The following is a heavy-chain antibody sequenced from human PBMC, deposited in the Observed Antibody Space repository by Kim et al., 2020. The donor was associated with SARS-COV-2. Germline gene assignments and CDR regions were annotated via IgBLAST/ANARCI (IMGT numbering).Heavy chain of an antibody. J-gene: IGHJ6*02. V-gene: IGHV3-66*01. Sequence: GGSLRLSCAASGFTVSSNYMSWVRQAPGKGLEWVSVIYSGGSTYYADSVKGRFTISRDNSKNTLYLQMNSLRAEDTAVYYCARWKHYYDSSGYYDYYYYGMDVWGQGTTVTVSS. CDR3: ARWKHYYDSSGYYDYYYYGMDV. CDR2: IYSGGST. CDR1: GFTVSSNY. D-gene: IGHD3-22*01.